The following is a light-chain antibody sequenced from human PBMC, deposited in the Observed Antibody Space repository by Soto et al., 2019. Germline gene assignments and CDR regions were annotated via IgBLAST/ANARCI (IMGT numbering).Light chain of an antibody. CDR1: QSVSSY. V-gene: IGKV3-11*01. J-gene: IGKJ5*01. Sequence: EIVLTQYPSTLSLSPGERATLSCRASQSVSSYLALYQQKPGQAPRLLIYDASNRATGIPARFSGSGSGTDFTLTISSLEPEDFSVYYRQQRSNFGQGTRLEIK. CDR3: QQRSN. CDR2: DAS.